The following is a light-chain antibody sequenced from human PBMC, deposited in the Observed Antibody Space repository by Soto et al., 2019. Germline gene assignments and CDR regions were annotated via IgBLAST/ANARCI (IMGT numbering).Light chain of an antibody. CDR2: DAS. CDR1: QSLNSW. Sequence: APVGDGATITCRTSQSLNSWLAWYQQKPGKAPKLLIYDASSLESGVQSRFSGSGSGTEFTLTISSLQPDDFGTYYYQQYKSDFPWTLGEGTMVEIK. J-gene: IGKJ1*01. CDR3: QQYKSDFPWT. V-gene: IGKV1-5*01.